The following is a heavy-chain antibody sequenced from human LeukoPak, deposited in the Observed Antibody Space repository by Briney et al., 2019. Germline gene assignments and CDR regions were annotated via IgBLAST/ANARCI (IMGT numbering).Heavy chain of an antibody. Sequence: PGGSLRLSCAASGFTFSSYDMHWVRQATGKGLEWVSAIGTAGDTYYPGSVKGRFTISRENAKNSLYLQMNSLRAGDTAVYYCARGRGAAAGTLGWFDPWGQGTLVTVSS. CDR2: IGTAGDT. CDR1: GFTFSSYD. V-gene: IGHV3-13*01. D-gene: IGHD6-13*01. J-gene: IGHJ5*02. CDR3: ARGRGAAAGTLGWFDP.